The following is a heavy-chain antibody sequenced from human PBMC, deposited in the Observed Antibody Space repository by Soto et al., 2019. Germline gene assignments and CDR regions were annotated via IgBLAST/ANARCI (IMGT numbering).Heavy chain of an antibody. V-gene: IGHV3-33*01. Sequence: GGSLRLSCAASGFTFSSYGMHWVRQAPGKGLEWVAVIWYDGSNKYYADSVKGRFTISRDNSKNTLYLQMNSPRAEDTAVYYCATTIAAAGYWYFDLWGRGTLVTVSS. CDR3: ATTIAAAGYWYFDL. J-gene: IGHJ2*01. CDR1: GFTFSSYG. CDR2: IWYDGSNK. D-gene: IGHD6-13*01.